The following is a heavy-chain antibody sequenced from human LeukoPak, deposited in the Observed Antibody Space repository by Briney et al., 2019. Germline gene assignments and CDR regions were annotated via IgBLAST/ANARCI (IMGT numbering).Heavy chain of an antibody. CDR2: IYYRGST. CDR3: ARERTYYFDY. V-gene: IGHV4-30-4*01. J-gene: IGHJ4*02. CDR1: GGSISSGDYY. Sequence: SETLSLTCTVSGGSISSGDYYWSWIRQPPGQGLEWIGYIYYRGSTYYSPSLKSRVIISVDTSKNQFSLKLSSMTAADTVVYYCARERTYYFDYWGQGTQVTVSS.